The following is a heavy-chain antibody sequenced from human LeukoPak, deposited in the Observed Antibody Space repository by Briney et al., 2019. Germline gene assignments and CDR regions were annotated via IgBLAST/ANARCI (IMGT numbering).Heavy chain of an antibody. CDR1: GYSISSGYY. Sequence: SETLSLTCTVSGYSISSGYYWGWIRQPPGKGLEWIGSIYHSGSTYYNPSLKSRVTISVDTSKNQFSLKLSSVTAADTAVYYCARDLFGSSWSPWGQGTLVTVSS. CDR3: ARDLFGSSWSP. V-gene: IGHV4-38-2*02. D-gene: IGHD6-13*01. CDR2: IYHSGST. J-gene: IGHJ5*02.